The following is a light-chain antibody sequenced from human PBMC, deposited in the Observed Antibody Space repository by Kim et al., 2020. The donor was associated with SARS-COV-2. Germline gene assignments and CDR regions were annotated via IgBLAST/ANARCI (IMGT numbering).Light chain of an antibody. CDR2: QDS. Sequence: VSPGQPARITCSGDKLGDKYACGDQQKPGQAPVLVIYQDSKRPSGIPERFSGSNSGNTATLTIGGTQAMDEADYYCQAWDSSTVVFGGGTQLTVL. V-gene: IGLV3-1*01. J-gene: IGLJ2*01. CDR3: QAWDSSTVV. CDR1: KLGDKY.